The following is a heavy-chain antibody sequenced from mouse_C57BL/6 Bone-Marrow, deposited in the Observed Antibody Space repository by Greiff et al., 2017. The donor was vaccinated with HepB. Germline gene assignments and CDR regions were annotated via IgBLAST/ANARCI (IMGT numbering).Heavy chain of an antibody. Sequence: DVQLQESGPGLVKPSQSLSLTCSVTGYSITSGYYWNWIRQFPGNKLEWMGYISYDGSNNYNPSLKNRISITRDTSKNQFFLKLNSVTTEDTATYYCARGRTAQAWFAYWGQGTLVTVSA. CDR3: ARGRTAQAWFAY. CDR1: GYSITSGYY. V-gene: IGHV3-6*01. CDR2: ISYDGSN. D-gene: IGHD3-2*02. J-gene: IGHJ3*01.